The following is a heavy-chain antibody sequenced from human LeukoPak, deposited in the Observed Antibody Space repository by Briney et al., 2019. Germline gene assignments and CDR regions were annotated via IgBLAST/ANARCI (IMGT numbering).Heavy chain of an antibody. V-gene: IGHV1-2*02. CDR3: ARDSYGSGSYSGH. J-gene: IGHJ4*02. D-gene: IGHD3-10*01. Sequence: ASVKVSCKASGYTFTDYYMHWVRQAPGQGLEWMGWINPNSGDTNYAQNFQGRVTMTRDTSISSAYMELSRLRSDDTAVYYCARDSYGSGSYSGHWGQGTLVTVSS. CDR1: GYTFTDYY. CDR2: INPNSGDT.